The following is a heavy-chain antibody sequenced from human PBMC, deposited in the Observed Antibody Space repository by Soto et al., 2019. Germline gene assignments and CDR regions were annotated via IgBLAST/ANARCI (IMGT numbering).Heavy chain of an antibody. CDR1: GGSMDSGTYC. Sequence: QVQLQESGPGLVKPSQTLSLTCSVSGGSMDSGTYCWNWIRQHPGKGLEWIGYIYYRGYTYYNPSLKSRVTMSVDTSKDQFSLNLNSVTAADTAVYYCATDRSDGSGTVDYWGQGTLVTVSS. J-gene: IGHJ4*02. CDR3: ATDRSDGSGTVDY. D-gene: IGHD3-10*01. V-gene: IGHV4-31*03. CDR2: IYYRGYT.